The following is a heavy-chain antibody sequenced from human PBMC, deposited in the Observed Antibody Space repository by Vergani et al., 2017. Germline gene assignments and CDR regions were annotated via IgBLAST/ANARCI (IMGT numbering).Heavy chain of an antibody. CDR1: GYTFTNSP. CDR2: INTNSGNP. D-gene: IGHD6-19*01. V-gene: IGHV7-4-1*02. CDR3: ARGRQWRLTEYLYGMDV. J-gene: IGHJ6*02. Sequence: QVQLLQSGSELKKPGASVRISCEASGYTFTNSPLFWLRQAPGQGLEFMGWINTNSGNPTYAPGFTGRFVFSLDTSVSTAYLQISGLKAEASAVYYCARGRQWRLTEYLYGMDVWGQGTTVTVSS.